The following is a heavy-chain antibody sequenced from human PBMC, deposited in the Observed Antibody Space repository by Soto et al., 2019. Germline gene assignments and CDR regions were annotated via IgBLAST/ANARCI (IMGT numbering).Heavy chain of an antibody. CDR1: GYTFTSHG. CDR2: ISAYKGRT. CDR3: ARGVNNDAFDI. D-gene: IGHD3-16*02. Sequence: QGQLVQSGAEVKKPGASVKVSCKASGYTFTSHGITWVRQAPGQGLEWMGWISAYKGRTDYAQRDQGRVTMTADTSTSTVYMELRSMRFDDTAVYYCARGVNNDAFDIWGKGTMVTVSS. J-gene: IGHJ3*02. V-gene: IGHV1-18*01.